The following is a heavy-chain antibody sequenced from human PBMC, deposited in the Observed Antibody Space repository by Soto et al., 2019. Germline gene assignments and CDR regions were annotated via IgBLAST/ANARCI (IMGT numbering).Heavy chain of an antibody. CDR1: GGSFSGYY. Sequence: SETLSLTCAVYGGSFSGYYWSWIRQPPGKGLEWVGEINHSGSTNYNPSLKSRVTISVDTSKNQFSLKLSSVTAADTAVYYCARTNYDFWSGHRLYFDYWGQGTLVTVSS. J-gene: IGHJ4*02. CDR3: ARTNYDFWSGHRLYFDY. V-gene: IGHV4-34*01. D-gene: IGHD3-3*01. CDR2: INHSGST.